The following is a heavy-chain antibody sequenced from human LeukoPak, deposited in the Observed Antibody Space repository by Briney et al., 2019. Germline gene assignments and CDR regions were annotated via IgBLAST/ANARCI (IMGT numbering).Heavy chain of an antibody. CDR1: GFTFSSYW. V-gene: IGHV3-7*01. J-gene: IGHJ6*02. CDR3: ARDVVVVPAAIPGLYYYHGMDV. CDR2: IKQDGSEK. Sequence: GGSLRLSCAASGFTFSSYWMSWVRQAPGKGLEWVANIKQDGSEKYYVDSVKGRFTISRDNAKNSLYLQMNSLRAEDTAVYYCARDVVVVPAAIPGLYYYHGMDVWGQGTTVTVSS. D-gene: IGHD2-2*02.